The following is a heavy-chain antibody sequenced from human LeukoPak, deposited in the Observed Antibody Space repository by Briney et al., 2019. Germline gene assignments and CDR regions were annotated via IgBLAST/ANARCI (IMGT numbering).Heavy chain of an antibody. CDR1: GYTFTNFG. V-gene: IGHV1-18*04. Sequence: GASVKVSCKASGYTFTNFGISWVRQAPGQRPEWMGWISTYNGNTNYAQNLQDRVTLTTDTSTTTVYMELRSLRSDDTAVYYCARDKDEDYDTSGMFQYWGQGILVTVSS. J-gene: IGHJ1*01. D-gene: IGHD3-22*01. CDR2: ISTYNGNT. CDR3: ARDKDEDYDTSGMFQY.